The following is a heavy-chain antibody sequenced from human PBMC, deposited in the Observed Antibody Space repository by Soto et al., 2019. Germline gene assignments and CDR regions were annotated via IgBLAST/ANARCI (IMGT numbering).Heavy chain of an antibody. V-gene: IGHV3-23*01. J-gene: IGHJ4*02. CDR1: GFTFSDYA. D-gene: IGHD2-2*02. CDR3: ANVPIWCSSTSCYTEGFDY. Sequence: PGESLKISCTASGFTFSDYAMSWVRQPPGKGLEWVSVISAGGSTYYADSVKGRFTVSRANSKNTLYLQMNSLSAEDTAVYYCANVPIWCSSTSCYTEGFDYWGQGTLVTVSS. CDR2: ISAGGST.